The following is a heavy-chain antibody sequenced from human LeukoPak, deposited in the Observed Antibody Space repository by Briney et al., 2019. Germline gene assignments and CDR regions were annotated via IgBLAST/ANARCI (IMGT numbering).Heavy chain of an antibody. D-gene: IGHD3-10*01. CDR2: INHSGST. V-gene: IGHV4-34*01. J-gene: IGHJ4*02. Sequence: SETLSLTCAVYGGSFSGYYWSWIRQPPGKGLEWLGEINHSGSTNYNPSLKSRVTISVDTSKNQFSLKLSSVTAADTAVYYCASLALMVRGVVDYWGQGTLVTVSS. CDR1: GGSFSGYY. CDR3: ASLALMVRGVVDY.